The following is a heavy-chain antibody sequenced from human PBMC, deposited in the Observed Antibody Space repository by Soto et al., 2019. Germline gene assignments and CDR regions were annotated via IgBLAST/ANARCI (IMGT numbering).Heavy chain of an antibody. V-gene: IGHV1-18*01. CDR2: ISAYNGNT. Sequence: ASVKVSCKASGYTFTSYGISWVRQAPGQGLEWMGWISAYNGNTNYAQKLQGRVTMTTDTSTSTAYMELRSLRSDDTAVYYCARDRFTFGAIDPDYYYYGMDVWGQGTTVTVSS. CDR3: ARDRFTFGAIDPDYYYYGMDV. D-gene: IGHD3-10*01. J-gene: IGHJ6*02. CDR1: GYTFTSYG.